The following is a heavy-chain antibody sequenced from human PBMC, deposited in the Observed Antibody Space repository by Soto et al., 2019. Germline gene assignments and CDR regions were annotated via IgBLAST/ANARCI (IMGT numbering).Heavy chain of an antibody. V-gene: IGHV4-38-2*01. CDR3: ARTAMVGVDY. Sequence: PSETLSLTCAVSGYSISSGYYWGWIRQPPGKGLEWIGSIYHSGSTYYNPSLKSRVTIPVDTSKNQFSLKLSSVTAADTAVYYCARTAMVGVDYWGQGTLVTVS. CDR2: IYHSGST. D-gene: IGHD5-18*01. CDR1: GYSISSGYY. J-gene: IGHJ4*02.